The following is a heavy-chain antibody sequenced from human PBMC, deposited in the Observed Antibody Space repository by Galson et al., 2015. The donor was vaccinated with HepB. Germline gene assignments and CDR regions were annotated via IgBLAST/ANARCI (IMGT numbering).Heavy chain of an antibody. CDR1: GDSVSSNSAA. J-gene: IGHJ6*02. Sequence: CAISGDSVSSNSAAWNWIRQSPSRGLEWLGRTYYRSKWYNDYAVSVKSRITINPDTSKNHFSLQLNSVTPEDTAVYYCASEHSNNYYPYHYSMDVWGQGTTVTVSS. V-gene: IGHV6-1*01. CDR3: ASEHSNNYYPYHYSMDV. CDR2: TYYRSKWYN. D-gene: IGHD3-22*01.